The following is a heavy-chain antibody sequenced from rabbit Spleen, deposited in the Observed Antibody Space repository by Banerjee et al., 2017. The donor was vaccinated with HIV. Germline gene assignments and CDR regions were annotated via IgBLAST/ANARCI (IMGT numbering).Heavy chain of an antibody. CDR3: ARDIGASMRIDL. CDR1: GIDFSSNYY. J-gene: IGHJ6*01. Sequence: QQLEESGGGLVKPGASLALTCKASGIDFSSNYYMCWVRQAPGKGLEWIGCIYAGSSGSTYCASWAKGRFTISKTSSTTVTLQMTSLTAADTATYFCARDIGASMRIDLWGQGTLVTVS. CDR2: IYAGSSGST. V-gene: IGHV1S40*01. D-gene: IGHD3-3*01.